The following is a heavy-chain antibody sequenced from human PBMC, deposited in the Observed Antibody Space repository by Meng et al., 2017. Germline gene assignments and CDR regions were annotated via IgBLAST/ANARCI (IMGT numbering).Heavy chain of an antibody. V-gene: IGHV3-33*01. Sequence: QVALGESGGGVVQPGRSLRLSCAASGFTFSSYGMHWVRQAPGKGLEWVAVIWYDGSNKYYADSVKGRFTISRDNSKNTLYLQMNSLRAEDTAVYYCARGLSTTYWYFDLWGRGTLVTVSS. CDR3: ARGLSTTYWYFDL. CDR2: IWYDGSNK. D-gene: IGHD2/OR15-2a*01. J-gene: IGHJ2*01. CDR1: GFTFSSYG.